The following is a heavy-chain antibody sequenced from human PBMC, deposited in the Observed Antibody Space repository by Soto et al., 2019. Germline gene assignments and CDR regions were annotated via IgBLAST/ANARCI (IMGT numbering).Heavy chain of an antibody. CDR1: GFSFSSFA. Sequence: EVLLLESGGGLVQPGGSLRLSCEASGFSFSSFAMNWVRQAPGKGLEWVSAIGDSGASTYYADYVKGRFTISRDNSRNTLYLQPTSLRAENKYVYYCAKGVELDVWGNGTTVTVSS. J-gene: IGHJ6*04. CDR3: AKGVELDV. D-gene: IGHD1-26*01. CDR2: IGDSGAST. V-gene: IGHV3-23*01.